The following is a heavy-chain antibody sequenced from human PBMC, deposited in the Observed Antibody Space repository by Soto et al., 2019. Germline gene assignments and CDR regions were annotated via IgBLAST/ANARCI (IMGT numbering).Heavy chain of an antibody. V-gene: IGHV4-34*01. D-gene: IGHD3-22*01. J-gene: IGHJ6*02. CDR3: ARAPNYYDSSGFRRGYYYDRMDV. CDR1: GASFLGCY. Sequence: SGTLSLTCAVNGASFLGCYWSWIRQPPGSGLEWIGEINHSGSTNYNPSLKSRVTISVDTSKNQFSLKLSSVTAADTAVYYCARAPNYYDSSGFRRGYYYDRMDVWGQGTTVS. CDR2: INHSGST.